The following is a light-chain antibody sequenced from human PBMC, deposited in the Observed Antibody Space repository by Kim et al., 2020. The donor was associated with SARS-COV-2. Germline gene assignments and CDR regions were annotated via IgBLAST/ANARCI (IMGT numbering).Light chain of an antibody. CDR1: QSVYNSY. Sequence: EIVLTQSPGTLSLSPGERATLSCRASQSVYNSYLAWYQQKPGQAPRLLIYGASSRATGIPDRVSGSGSGTDFTLTISRLEPEDFAVYYCQQYGSLPRTFGQGTKVEIK. V-gene: IGKV3-20*01. J-gene: IGKJ1*01. CDR3: QQYGSLPRT. CDR2: GAS.